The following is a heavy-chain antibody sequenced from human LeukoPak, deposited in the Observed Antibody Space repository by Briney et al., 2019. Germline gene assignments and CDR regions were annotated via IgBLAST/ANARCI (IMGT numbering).Heavy chain of an antibody. V-gene: IGHV3-7*02. Sequence: GGSLRLSCAASGFTFSNYWMIWVRQAPGKGLEWVANIKQDGSEKRYADSVRGRFTISRDNAENSLYLHMSSLRDEDTAVYYCARAAYSISPDYWGQGTRVTVSS. CDR3: ARAAYSISPDY. J-gene: IGHJ4*02. D-gene: IGHD6-13*01. CDR2: IKQDGSEK. CDR1: GFTFSNYW.